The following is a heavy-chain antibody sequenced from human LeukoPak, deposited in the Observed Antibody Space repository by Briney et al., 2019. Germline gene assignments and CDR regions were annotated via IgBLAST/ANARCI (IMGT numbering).Heavy chain of an antibody. V-gene: IGHV1-18*01. CDR2: ISAYNGNT. CDR1: GYTFTSYG. J-gene: IGHJ3*02. CDR3: ARVYSSGYYHPVAFDI. Sequence: GASVKVSCKASGYTFTSYGISWVRQAPGQGLEWMGWISAYNGNTNYAQKLQGRVTMTTDTSTSTAYMELRSLRSDDTAVYYCARVYSSGYYHPVAFDIWGQGTMVTVSS. D-gene: IGHD3-22*01.